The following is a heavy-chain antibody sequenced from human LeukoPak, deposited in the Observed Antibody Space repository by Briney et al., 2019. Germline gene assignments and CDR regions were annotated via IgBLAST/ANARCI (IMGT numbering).Heavy chain of an antibody. V-gene: IGHV3-48*02. CDR2: ISSSSSTI. D-gene: IGHD3-9*01. Sequence: GGSLRLSCAASGFTFSSYSMNWVRQAPGKGLEWVSYISSSSSTIYYADSVKGRFTISRDNAKNSLYLQMNSLRDEDTAVYYCARSTYYDILTGYSSSGMDVWGQGTTVTVSS. J-gene: IGHJ6*02. CDR3: ARSTYYDILTGYSSSGMDV. CDR1: GFTFSSYS.